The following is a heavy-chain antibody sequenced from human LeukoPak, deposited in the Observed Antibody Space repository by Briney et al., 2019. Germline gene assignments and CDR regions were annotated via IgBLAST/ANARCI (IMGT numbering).Heavy chain of an antibody. CDR1: GFTFSTYA. Sequence: PGGSLRLACAASGFTFSTYAMHWVRHAPGKGLEYVSAIKNNGGGTYYASSVQGRFTVSRDNSRSTLYLQMDSLRPDDMAIYYCARVQSTVRGIQGPFDLWGQGTLVTVS. CDR2: IKNNGGGT. CDR3: ARVQSTVRGIQGPFDL. J-gene: IGHJ4*02. D-gene: IGHD3-10*01. V-gene: IGHV3-64*01.